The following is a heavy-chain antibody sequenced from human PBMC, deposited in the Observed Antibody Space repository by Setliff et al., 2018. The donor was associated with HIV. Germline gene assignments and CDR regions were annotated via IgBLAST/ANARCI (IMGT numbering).Heavy chain of an antibody. CDR2: IYYTGST. Sequence: PSETLSLTCTVSGGSISSSSYYWGWIRQPPGKGLEWIGSIYYTGSTHHNPSLESRVATSVDTSKNQFSLKLSSVTAADTAVYYCARIVRWELVATSTFFYYYMDVWGKGTTVTVSS. CDR1: GGSISSSSYY. D-gene: IGHD1-26*01. V-gene: IGHV4-39*01. CDR3: ARIVRWELVATSTFFYYYMDV. J-gene: IGHJ6*03.